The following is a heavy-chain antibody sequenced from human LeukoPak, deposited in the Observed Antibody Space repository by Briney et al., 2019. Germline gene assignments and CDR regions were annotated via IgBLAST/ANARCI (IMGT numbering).Heavy chain of an antibody. Sequence: SVKVSCKASGGTFSSYAISWVRQAPGQGLEWMGGIIPIFGTANYAQKFQGRVTITADESTSTAYMELSSLRSEDTAVYYCARWEYYYDSSGSLLRDYGMDVWGQGTTVTVSS. CDR3: ARWEYYYDSSGSLLRDYGMDV. CDR1: GGTFSSYA. CDR2: IIPIFGTA. V-gene: IGHV1-69*13. J-gene: IGHJ6*02. D-gene: IGHD3-22*01.